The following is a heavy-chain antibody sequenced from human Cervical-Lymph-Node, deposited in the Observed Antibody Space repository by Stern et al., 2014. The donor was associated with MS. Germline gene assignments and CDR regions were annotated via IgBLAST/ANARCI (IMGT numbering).Heavy chain of an antibody. CDR3: AKDVLTGFSPLNYFYGMDV. V-gene: IGHV3-30*18. Sequence: VQLVESGGGVVQPGRSLRLSCAASGFTFSSFGMHWVRQAPGKGLEWVAVISYDGSNKYYPDSVKGRFTISRDNSKNTLYLQMNSLRAEDTAVFYCAKDVLTGFSPLNYFYGMDVWGQGTTVTVSS. J-gene: IGHJ6*02. CDR2: ISYDGSNK. CDR1: GFTFSSFG. D-gene: IGHD3-9*01.